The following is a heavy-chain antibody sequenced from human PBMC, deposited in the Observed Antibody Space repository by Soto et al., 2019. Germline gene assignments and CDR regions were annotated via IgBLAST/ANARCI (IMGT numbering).Heavy chain of an antibody. Sequence: QVQVVESGGGVVQPGRSLRLSCAASGFIFSSYAIHWVRQAPGKGLEWVAVISYDGSSKYYADSVKGRFTISRDNSKNTVYLQLNSLRAEDTAVYYCARAGSGYDVLTGHYFYYYHAMDVWGQGTTVTVSS. CDR3: ARAGSGYDVLTGHYFYYYHAMDV. CDR2: ISYDGSSK. CDR1: GFIFSSYA. D-gene: IGHD3-9*01. V-gene: IGHV3-30*04. J-gene: IGHJ6*02.